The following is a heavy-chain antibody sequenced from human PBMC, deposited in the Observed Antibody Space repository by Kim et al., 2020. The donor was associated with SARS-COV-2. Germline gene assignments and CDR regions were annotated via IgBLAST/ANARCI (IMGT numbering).Heavy chain of an antibody. D-gene: IGHD3-3*01. CDR1: GYTFTGYY. Sequence: ASVKVSCKASGYTFTGYYMHWVRQAPGQGLEWMGWINPNSGGTNYAQKFQGRVTMTRDTSISTAYMELSRLRSDDTAVYYCARDSGTYCDFWSGYSGYGMDVWGQGTTVTVSS. CDR2: INPNSGGT. CDR3: ARDSGTYCDFWSGYSGYGMDV. J-gene: IGHJ6*02. V-gene: IGHV1-2*02.